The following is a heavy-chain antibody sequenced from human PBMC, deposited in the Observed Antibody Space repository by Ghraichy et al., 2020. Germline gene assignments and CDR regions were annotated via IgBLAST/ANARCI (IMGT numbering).Heavy chain of an antibody. J-gene: IGHJ3*01. CDR3: ARVSENDDYVWGSYRGAFDV. Sequence: ASVKASCKASGYTFTSYVISWVRQAPVQVLEWMGWISAYNGNTNYAQKLQGRVTMTTDTSTSTAYMELRSLRSDDTAVYYCARVSENDDYVWGSYRGAFDVWGYWIIVTVSS. CDR2: ISAYNGNT. V-gene: IGHV1-18*01. D-gene: IGHD3-16*02. CDR1: GYTFTSYV.